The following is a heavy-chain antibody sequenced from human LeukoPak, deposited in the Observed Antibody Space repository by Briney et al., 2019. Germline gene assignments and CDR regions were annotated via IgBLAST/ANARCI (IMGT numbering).Heavy chain of an antibody. D-gene: IGHD6-6*01. CDR3: ARDDAAARHFDY. CDR1: GGPISSYY. Sequence: SETLSLTCTVSGGPISSYYWSWIRQPPGKGLEWIGYIYYSGSTNYNPSLKSRVTISVDTSKNQFSLKLSSVTAADTAAYYCARDDAAARHFDYWGQGTLVTVSS. J-gene: IGHJ4*02. V-gene: IGHV4-59*01. CDR2: IYYSGST.